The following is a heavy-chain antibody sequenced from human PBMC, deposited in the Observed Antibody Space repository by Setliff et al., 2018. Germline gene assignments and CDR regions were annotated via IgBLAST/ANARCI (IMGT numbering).Heavy chain of an antibody. CDR1: GFRFSVLY. V-gene: IGHV3-11*04. CDR2: ISGAGTTV. J-gene: IGHJ6*02. Sequence: GGSLRLSCAASGFRFSVLYMSWVRQVPGKGLEWLSKISGAGTTVYYADSVRGRFTISRDNAKNSLYLQMNSLRAEDSAVYYCARDGVFYGMDFWGQGTTVTVSS. D-gene: IGHD3-10*01. CDR3: ARDGVFYGMDF.